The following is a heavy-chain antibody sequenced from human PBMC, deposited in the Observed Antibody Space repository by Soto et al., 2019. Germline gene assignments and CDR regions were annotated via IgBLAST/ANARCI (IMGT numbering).Heavy chain of an antibody. CDR2: IIPILGIA. D-gene: IGHD6-6*01. CDR1: GGTFSSYT. Sequence: SVKVSCKASGGTFSSYTISWVRQAPGQGLEWMGRIIPILGIANYAQKFQGRVTITADKSTSTAYMELSRLRSEDTAVYYCARDFLAARPADYYYYYGMDVWGQGTTVTVSS. V-gene: IGHV1-69*04. J-gene: IGHJ6*02. CDR3: ARDFLAARPADYYYYYGMDV.